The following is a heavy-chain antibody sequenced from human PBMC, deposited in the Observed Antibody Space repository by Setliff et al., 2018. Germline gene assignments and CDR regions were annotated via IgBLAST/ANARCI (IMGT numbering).Heavy chain of an antibody. D-gene: IGHD4-4*01. J-gene: IGHJ6*03. Sequence: ASETLSLTCTVSGGSINSGVYYWGWIRQPPGKGLEWIGRIYHGGDTYYNASLKSRLTISLDTSKNQFSLKLRSVTAADTAVYYCARLYGGNLFYYHYYIDLWGKGTAVTVSS. CDR1: GGSINSGVYY. V-gene: IGHV4-39*01. CDR3: ARLYGGNLFYYHYYIDL. CDR2: IYHGGDT.